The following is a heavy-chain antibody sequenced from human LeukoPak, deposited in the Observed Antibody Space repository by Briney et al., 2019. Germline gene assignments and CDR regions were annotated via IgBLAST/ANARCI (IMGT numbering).Heavy chain of an antibody. Sequence: SESLSLTCTLSGGSTIRYYWSWIRPPPGKGREWIGYIYYSGSTNYNPSLKSRVTIAVDTSKNQFYMKLSSVTAADTAVYYCARDYKYSSGWYGVDYYYGRDVWGQGSTVTVSS. CDR2: IYYSGST. J-gene: IGHJ6*02. D-gene: IGHD6-19*01. CDR3: ARDYKYSSGWYGVDYYYGRDV. V-gene: IGHV4-59*01. CDR1: GGSTIRYY.